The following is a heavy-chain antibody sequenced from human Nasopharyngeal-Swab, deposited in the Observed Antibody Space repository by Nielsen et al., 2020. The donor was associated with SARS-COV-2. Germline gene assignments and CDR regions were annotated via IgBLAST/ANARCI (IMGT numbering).Heavy chain of an antibody. CDR2: ISSSCSTI. J-gene: IGHJ4*02. D-gene: IGHD1-1*01. CDR1: GFTFSSYQ. CDR3: AREGLNTGTFDY. V-gene: IGHV3-48*03. Sequence: GGSLRLSCAASGFTFSSYQLNWVRQAPGKGLEWVSYISSSCSTIYYADSVKGRFTISRDNAKNTLYLQMNSLRAEETAVYYCAREGLNTGTFDYWGQGTLVTVSS.